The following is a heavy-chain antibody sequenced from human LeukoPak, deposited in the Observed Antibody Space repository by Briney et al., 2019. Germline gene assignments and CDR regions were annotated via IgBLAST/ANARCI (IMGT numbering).Heavy chain of an antibody. J-gene: IGHJ4*02. CDR1: GGSISGYY. V-gene: IGHV4-59*01. Sequence: KPSETLSLTCTVSGGSISGYYWSWIRQPPGKGLEWIGYIYYSGSTNYSTPLKSRVTISVDTSKNQFSLKLSSVTAADTAVYYCARESKAVAGNLDYWGQGTLVTVSS. D-gene: IGHD6-19*01. CDR3: ARESKAVAGNLDY. CDR2: IYYSGST.